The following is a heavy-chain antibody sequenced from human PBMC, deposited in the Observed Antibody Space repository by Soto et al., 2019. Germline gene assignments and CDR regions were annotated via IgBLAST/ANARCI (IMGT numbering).Heavy chain of an antibody. V-gene: IGHV1-69*01. CDR1: GGTFSSYA. D-gene: IGHD6-6*01. CDR2: IIPIFGTA. CDR3: ARGTGGRIAARLGPPFDY. J-gene: IGHJ4*02. Sequence: QVQLVQSGAEVKKPGSSVKVSCKASGGTFSSYAISWVRQAPGQGLEWMGGIIPIFGTANYAQKFQGRVTITADESTSTAYMELSSLRSEDTAVYYWARGTGGRIAARLGPPFDYWGQGTLVTVSS.